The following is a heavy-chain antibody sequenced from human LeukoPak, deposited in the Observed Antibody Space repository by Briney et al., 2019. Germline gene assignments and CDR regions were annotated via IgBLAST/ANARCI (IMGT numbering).Heavy chain of an antibody. J-gene: IGHJ3*02. D-gene: IGHD3-10*01. V-gene: IGHV4-59*12. CDR1: GGSISRYY. Sequence: SETLSLTCTVSGGSISRYYWSWIRQPPGKGLEWIGYIYSSGSTNYNPSLKSRVTISVDTSKNQHSLKLRSVTAADTAVYYCAREAAEGSGNLVVFDIWGQGTMVTVS. CDR3: AREAAEGSGNLVVFDI. CDR2: IYSSGST.